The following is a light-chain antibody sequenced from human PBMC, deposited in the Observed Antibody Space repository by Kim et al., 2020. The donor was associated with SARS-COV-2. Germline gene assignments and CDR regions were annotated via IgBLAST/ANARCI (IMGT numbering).Light chain of an antibody. J-gene: IGKJ1*01. Sequence: DIQMTQSPSSLSASVGDRVTITCRASQGIGSNLGWYQQKPGKAPKCLISAASNLQSGVPSRFSGSGSGTEFTLTISSLQPEDFATYFCLQHNCYPRTFGQGTKVDIK. V-gene: IGKV1-17*01. CDR2: AAS. CDR3: LQHNCYPRT. CDR1: QGIGSN.